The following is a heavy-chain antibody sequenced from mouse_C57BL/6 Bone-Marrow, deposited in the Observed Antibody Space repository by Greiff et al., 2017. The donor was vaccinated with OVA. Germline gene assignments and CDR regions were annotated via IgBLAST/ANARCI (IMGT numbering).Heavy chain of an antibody. CDR3: ARHEEASYGNPYFDY. Sequence: VQLVESGAELVKPGASVKLSCKASGYTFTEYTIHWVKQRPGQGLEWIGWFYPGSGSIKYNEKFKDKATLTADKSSSTVYMELSRLTSEDSAVYFCARHEEASYGNPYFDYWGQGTTLTVSS. D-gene: IGHD2-10*01. CDR1: GYTFTEYT. V-gene: IGHV1-62-2*01. CDR2: FYPGSGSI. J-gene: IGHJ2*01.